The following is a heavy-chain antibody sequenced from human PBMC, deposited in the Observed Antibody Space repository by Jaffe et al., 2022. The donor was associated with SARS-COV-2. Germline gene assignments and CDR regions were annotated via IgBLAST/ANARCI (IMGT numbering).Heavy chain of an antibody. D-gene: IGHD2-2*01. V-gene: IGHV1-69*02. CDR3: AAPIVVVPAVGVTDGMDV. Sequence: QVQLVQSGAEVKKPGSSVKVSCKASGGTFSSYTISWVRQAPGQGLEWMGRIIPILGIANYAQKFQGRVTITADKSTSTAYMELSSLRSEDTAVYYCAAPIVVVPAVGVTDGMDVWGQGTTVTVSS. CDR1: GGTFSSYT. CDR2: IIPILGIA. J-gene: IGHJ6*02.